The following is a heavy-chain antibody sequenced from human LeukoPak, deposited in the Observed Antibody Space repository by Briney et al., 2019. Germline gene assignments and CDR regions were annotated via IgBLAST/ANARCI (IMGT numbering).Heavy chain of an antibody. V-gene: IGHV3-48*03. D-gene: IGHD6-19*01. J-gene: IGHJ4*02. Sequence: GGSLRLSCAASGFTLSSYEMNCVRQAPGKGLEWVSYSSSGGSAIYYADSVKGRFTISRDNAKNSLYLQMNSLRAEDTAIYYCVRDPSVAADDYWGQGTLVTVSS. CDR2: SSSGGSAI. CDR1: GFTLSSYE. CDR3: VRDPSVAADDY.